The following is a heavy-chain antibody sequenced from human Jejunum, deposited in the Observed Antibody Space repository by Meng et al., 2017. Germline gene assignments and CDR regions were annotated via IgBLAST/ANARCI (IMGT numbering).Heavy chain of an antibody. D-gene: IGHD3-16*01. J-gene: IGHJ4*02. Sequence: DGQRVGCGGGLVQPGGSLGLSCEASGFTFSNSAMSWVRQAPGKGLEWVSVISGSDGRTYYADSVRGRFTISRDTSKNTLYLQMISLRAEDTAVYYCAKLTSLWGQGTLVTVSS. CDR3: AKLTSL. CDR1: GFTFSNSA. V-gene: IGHV3-23*04. CDR2: ISGSDGRT.